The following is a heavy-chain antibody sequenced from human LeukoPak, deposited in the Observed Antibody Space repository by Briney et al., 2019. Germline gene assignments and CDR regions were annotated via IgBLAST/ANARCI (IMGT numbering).Heavy chain of an antibody. CDR3: HVPDIVVVVAATTPDRDY. Sequence: GSLRLSCAASGFTFSSYAMRWVRQAPGKGLEWVAVISYDGSNKYYADSVKGRFTISRDNSKNTLYLQMNSLRAEDTAVYYCHVPDIVVVVAATTPDRDYWGQGTLVTVSS. J-gene: IGHJ4*02. CDR1: GFTFSSYA. V-gene: IGHV3-30-3*01. D-gene: IGHD2-15*01. CDR2: ISYDGSNK.